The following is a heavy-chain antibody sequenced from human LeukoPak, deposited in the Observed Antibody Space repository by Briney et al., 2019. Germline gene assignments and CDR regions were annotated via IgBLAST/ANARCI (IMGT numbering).Heavy chain of an antibody. D-gene: IGHD2-15*01. Sequence: GGSLRLSCAASGFTFSSYGMSWVRQAPGKGLEWVSAISGSGGSTYYADSVKGWFTISRDNSKNTLYLQMNSLRAEDAAVYYCAKAPVTSCRGAFCYPFDYWGQGTLVTVSS. V-gene: IGHV3-23*01. CDR2: ISGSGGST. CDR3: AKAPVTSCRGAFCYPFDY. J-gene: IGHJ4*02. CDR1: GFTFSSYG.